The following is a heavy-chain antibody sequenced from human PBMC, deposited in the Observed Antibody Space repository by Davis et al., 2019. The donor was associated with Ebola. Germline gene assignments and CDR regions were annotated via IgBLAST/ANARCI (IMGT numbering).Heavy chain of an antibody. CDR2: INPDGSFT. D-gene: IGHD1-26*01. CDR3: AKGLGATRPFDS. V-gene: IGHV3-74*01. J-gene: IGHJ4*02. Sequence: PGGSLRLSCAASGFTFSSYWMHWVRQAPGKGLVWVSRINPDGSFTDYADSVKGRFSISRDSTSNTLYLQMSSLRPEDASMYYCAKGLGATRPFDSWGQGTLVTVSS. CDR1: GFTFSSYW.